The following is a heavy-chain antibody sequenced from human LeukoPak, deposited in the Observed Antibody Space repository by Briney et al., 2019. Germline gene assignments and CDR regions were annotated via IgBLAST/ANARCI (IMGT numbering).Heavy chain of an antibody. D-gene: IGHD5-24*01. CDR3: ARRDDAYTLDF. CDR1: GYSFTSYY. CDR2: MYPGDSNT. Sequence: GESLKISCKGSGYSFTSYYIAWVRQMSGKGLEWMGIMYPGDSNTRYSPSFQGQVTISADNSINTAYLQWSSLKASDTAMYYCARRDDAYTLDFWGQGTLVTVSS. J-gene: IGHJ4*02. V-gene: IGHV5-51*01.